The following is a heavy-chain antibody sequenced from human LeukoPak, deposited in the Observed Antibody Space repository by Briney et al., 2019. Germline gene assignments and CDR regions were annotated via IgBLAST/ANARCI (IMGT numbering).Heavy chain of an antibody. J-gene: IGHJ6*02. CDR1: AFTFSGFE. CDR2: IGSSGTTI. D-gene: IGHD3-3*01. Sequence: GGSLRLSCAASAFTFSGFEMNWVRQAPGKGLEWISYIGSSGTTIYYADSVKGRFTVARDNAKKSLYLQMNSLRAEDTAVYYCASVTIFGVVTPPGYYYGMDVWGQGTTVTVSS. V-gene: IGHV3-48*03. CDR3: ASVTIFGVVTPPGYYYGMDV.